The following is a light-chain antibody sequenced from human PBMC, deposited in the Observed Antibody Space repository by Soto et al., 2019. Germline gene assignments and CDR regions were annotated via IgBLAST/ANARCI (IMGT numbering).Light chain of an antibody. Sequence: IVLTQSPGTLSLSPGERATLSCRASQSVSNSALAWYLQKPGQAPRLLIYGASSRATGIPDRFSGSGSGTDFTLTISRLEPEDFAVYYCQLYGSSPMYTFGQGTRLEIK. CDR1: QSVSNSA. CDR2: GAS. CDR3: QLYGSSPMYT. V-gene: IGKV3-20*01. J-gene: IGKJ2*01.